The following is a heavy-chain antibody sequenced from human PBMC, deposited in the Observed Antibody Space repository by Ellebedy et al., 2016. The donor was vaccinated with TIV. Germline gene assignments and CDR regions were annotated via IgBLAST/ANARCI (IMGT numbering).Heavy chain of an antibody. CDR3: ARNVKPRWYAVGY. CDR2: MNPNSGNT. D-gene: IGHD4-23*01. CDR1: GYTFTNYD. V-gene: IGHV1-8*01. Sequence: ASVKVSCXASGYTFTNYDINWVRQATGQGLEWMGWMNPNSGNTGYAQKFQGRVTMTRNTSISTAYMELSSLRSEDTAVYYCARNVKPRWYAVGYWGQGTLVTVSS. J-gene: IGHJ4*02.